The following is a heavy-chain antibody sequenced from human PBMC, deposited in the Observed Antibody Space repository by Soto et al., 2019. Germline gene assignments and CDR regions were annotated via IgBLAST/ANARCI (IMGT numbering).Heavy chain of an antibody. V-gene: IGHV1-18*01. CDR1: GYTFTSYG. Sequence: QVQLGQSGAEVKKPGASVKVSCKASGYTFTSYGISWVRQAPGQGLEWMGWISAYNGNTNYAQKLQGRVTMTTDTSTGTAYMELRGLRSDDTAMYYCARGVTMVRGVGWFDPWGQGTLVTVSS. D-gene: IGHD3-10*01. J-gene: IGHJ5*02. CDR2: ISAYNGNT. CDR3: ARGVTMVRGVGWFDP.